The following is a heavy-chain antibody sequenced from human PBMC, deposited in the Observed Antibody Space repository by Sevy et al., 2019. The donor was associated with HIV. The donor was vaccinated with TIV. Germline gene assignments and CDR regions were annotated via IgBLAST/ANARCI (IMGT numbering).Heavy chain of an antibody. CDR2: IYSGGST. J-gene: IGHJ3*02. D-gene: IGHD3-22*01. CDR1: AFTVSSNY. Sequence: GGSLRLSCAASAFTVSSNYMSWVRQAPGKGLEWVSVIYSGGSTYYADSVKGRFTISRDNSKNTLYLQMNSLRAEDTAVYYCARDQDYYDSSGYYPSDAFDIWGQGTMVTVSS. V-gene: IGHV3-66*01. CDR3: ARDQDYYDSSGYYPSDAFDI.